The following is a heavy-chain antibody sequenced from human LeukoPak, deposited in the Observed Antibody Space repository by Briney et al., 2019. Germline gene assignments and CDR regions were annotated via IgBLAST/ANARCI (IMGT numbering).Heavy chain of an antibody. CDR3: ARVLGDGSGYYYFDY. Sequence: ASVKVSCKASGYTFTSSAISWVRQAPGQGHEWMGWISAYNGNTNYAQKLQGRVTMTTDTSTSTAYMDLRSLRSDDTAVYYCARVLGDGSGYYYFDYWGQGTLVTVSS. CDR2: ISAYNGNT. CDR1: GYTFTSSA. V-gene: IGHV1-18*01. J-gene: IGHJ4*02. D-gene: IGHD3-22*01.